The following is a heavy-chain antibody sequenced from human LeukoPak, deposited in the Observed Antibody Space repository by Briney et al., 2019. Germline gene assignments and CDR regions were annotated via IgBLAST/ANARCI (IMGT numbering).Heavy chain of an antibody. Sequence: ASVKVSCKASGYTFTSYGISWVRQAPGQGLEWMGWISAYNGNTNYAQKLQGRVTMTTDTSTSTAYMELRSPRSDDTAVYYCARVPGIAARPDYYYYMDVWGKGTTFTVSS. CDR2: ISAYNGNT. CDR1: GYTFTSYG. CDR3: ARVPGIAARPDYYYYMDV. V-gene: IGHV1-18*01. D-gene: IGHD6-6*01. J-gene: IGHJ6*03.